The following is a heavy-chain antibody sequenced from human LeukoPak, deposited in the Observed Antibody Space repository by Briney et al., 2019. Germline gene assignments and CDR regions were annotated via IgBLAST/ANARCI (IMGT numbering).Heavy chain of an antibody. D-gene: IGHD3-22*01. J-gene: IGHJ5*02. V-gene: IGHV5-10-1*01. Sequence: GESLKISCEGSGYSFTSYWINCVRQIPGKGLEWMWRIDPSDSYTNYSPSFQGHVTFSDDKSISTAYLQWSSLKASDTAMYYCARQFISSSGSNWFDPWGQGTLVTVSS. CDR2: IDPSDSYT. CDR1: GYSFTSYW. CDR3: ARQFISSSGSNWFDP.